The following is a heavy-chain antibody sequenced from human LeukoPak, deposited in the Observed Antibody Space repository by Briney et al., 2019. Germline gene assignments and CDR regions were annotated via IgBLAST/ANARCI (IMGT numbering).Heavy chain of an antibody. Sequence: GESLKISCKGSGYSFTSYWISWVRQMPGKGLEWMGRIDPSDSYTNYSPSFQGHVTISADKSNSTAYLQWSSLKASDTAMYYCARHELLWFGESPQAFDIWGQGTMVTVSS. J-gene: IGHJ3*02. CDR3: ARHELLWFGESPQAFDI. V-gene: IGHV5-10-1*01. CDR2: IDPSDSYT. CDR1: GYSFTSYW. D-gene: IGHD3-10*01.